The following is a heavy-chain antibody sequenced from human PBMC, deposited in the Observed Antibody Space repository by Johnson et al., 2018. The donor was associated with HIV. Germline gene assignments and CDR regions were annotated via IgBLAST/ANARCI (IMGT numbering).Heavy chain of an antibody. Sequence: QVQLVESGGGLVKPGGSLRLSCAASGFTFSDYYMSWIRQAPGKGLEWVAVISFDGGAIYYADSVEGRFTISRHNSRDTLSLQMNSLRVEDTALYYCAREGWALIWGQGTMVTVSS. D-gene: IGHD1-26*01. CDR3: AREGWALI. V-gene: IGHV3-30-3*01. CDR2: ISFDGGAI. CDR1: GFTFSDYY. J-gene: IGHJ3*02.